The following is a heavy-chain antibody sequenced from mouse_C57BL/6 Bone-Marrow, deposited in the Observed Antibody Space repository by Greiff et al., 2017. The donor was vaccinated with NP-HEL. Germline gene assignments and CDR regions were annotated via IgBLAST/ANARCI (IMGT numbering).Heavy chain of an antibody. Sequence: QVQLKQPGAELVKPGASVKLSCKASGYTFTSYWMHWVKQRPGRGLEWIGRIDPNSGGTKYNEKFKSKATLTVDKPSSTAYMQLSSLTSEDSAVYYCARGGGYDGGAWFAYWGQGTLVTVSA. CDR3: ARGGGYDGGAWFAY. D-gene: IGHD2-2*01. J-gene: IGHJ3*01. CDR1: GYTFTSYW. CDR2: IDPNSGGT. V-gene: IGHV1-72*01.